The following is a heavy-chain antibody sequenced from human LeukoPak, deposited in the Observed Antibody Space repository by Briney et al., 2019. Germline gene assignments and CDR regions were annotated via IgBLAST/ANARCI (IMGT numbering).Heavy chain of an antibody. CDR1: GFTFSNAW. D-gene: IGHD2-2*01. CDR3: TTDCSSTSCPNYYYYYMDV. CDR2: IKSKTDGGTT. Sequence: GGSLRLSCAASGFTFSNAWMSWVRQAPGKGLEWVGRIKSKTDGGTTDYAAPVKGRFTISRDDSKNTLYLQMNSLKTEDTAVYYCTTDCSSTSCPNYYYYYMDVWGKGTTVTVSS. V-gene: IGHV3-15*01. J-gene: IGHJ6*03.